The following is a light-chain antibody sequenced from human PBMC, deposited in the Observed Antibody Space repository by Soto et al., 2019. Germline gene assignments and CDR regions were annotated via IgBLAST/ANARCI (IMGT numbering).Light chain of an antibody. V-gene: IGKV3-11*01. J-gene: IGKJ4*01. CDR1: QSVSGC. CDR2: DAS. CDR3: QQRCNWPPVT. Sequence: EIVLTQSPATLSLSPGERATLSWMYSQSVSGCLAWYQQKPGQAPRLLIYDASNRATGIPARFSGSGSGTDFTLTISSLEPEDFAVYYCQQRCNWPPVTFGGGTQRWIS.